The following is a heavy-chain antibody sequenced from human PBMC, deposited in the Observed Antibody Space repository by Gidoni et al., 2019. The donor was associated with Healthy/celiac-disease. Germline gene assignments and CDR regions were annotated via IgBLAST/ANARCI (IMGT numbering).Heavy chain of an antibody. CDR3: ARCLGYCSGGICHGTGGMDV. V-gene: IGHV1-46*01. D-gene: IGHD2-15*01. J-gene: IGHJ6*02. CDR1: GYTFTSYY. Sequence: QVQLVQSGAEVKKPGASVKVSCKASGYTFTSYYIHWVRQAPGQGLEWMGIINPSGGSTIYAQKFQGRVTMTRDTSTSTVYMELSSLRSEDTAVYYCARCLGYCSGGICHGTGGMDVWGQGTTVTVSS. CDR2: INPSGGST.